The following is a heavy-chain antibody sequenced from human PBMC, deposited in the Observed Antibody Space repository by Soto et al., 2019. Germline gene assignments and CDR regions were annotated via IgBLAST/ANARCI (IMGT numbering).Heavy chain of an antibody. Sequence: GGSLRLSCAASGFTFSSYGMHWVRQAPGKGLEWVAVISYDGSNKYYADSVKGRFTISRDNAKNTLYLQMNSLRAEDTAVYYCAAAESIVVRPTDYWGQGTLVTVSS. J-gene: IGHJ4*02. V-gene: IGHV3-30*03. CDR2: ISYDGSNK. CDR1: GFTFSSYG. CDR3: AAAESIVVRPTDY. D-gene: IGHD6-6*01.